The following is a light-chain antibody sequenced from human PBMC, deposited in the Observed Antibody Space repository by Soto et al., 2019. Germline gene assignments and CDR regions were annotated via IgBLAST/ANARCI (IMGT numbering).Light chain of an antibody. CDR2: LNSDGSH. V-gene: IGLV4-69*01. CDR3: QTWGTGIEV. CDR1: SGHSSYT. J-gene: IGLJ3*02. Sequence: QSVLTQSPSASASLGASVKLTCTLSSGHSSYTIAWHQQQPEKGPRYLMTLNSDGSHSKGDGIPDRFSGSSSGAERYLSLSSLQSEDEADYYCQTWGTGIEVFGGGTKLTVL.